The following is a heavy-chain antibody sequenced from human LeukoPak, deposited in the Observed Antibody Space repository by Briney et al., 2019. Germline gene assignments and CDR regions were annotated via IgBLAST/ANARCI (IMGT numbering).Heavy chain of an antibody. J-gene: IGHJ6*03. CDR2: IGTIGDT. Sequence: GGSLRLSCAASGFTFSTYDMHWVRQVTGKGLECVSSIGTIGDTFYPGSVKGRFTISRENAKNSLYLQMNGLRAGDTAVYYCARATVIGNAPVPGYMDVWGKGTTVTVSS. D-gene: IGHD2-21*01. V-gene: IGHV3-13*01. CDR1: GFTFSTYD. CDR3: ARATVIGNAPVPGYMDV.